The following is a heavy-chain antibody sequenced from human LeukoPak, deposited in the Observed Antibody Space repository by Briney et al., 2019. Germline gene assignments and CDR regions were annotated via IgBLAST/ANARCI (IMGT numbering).Heavy chain of an antibody. CDR1: GFTFSSYA. CDR3: ATYVEMATITPGY. D-gene: IGHD5-12*01. J-gene: IGHJ4*02. V-gene: IGHV3-30-3*01. CDR2: ISYDGSNK. Sequence: GGSLRLSCAASGFTFSSYAMHWVRQAPGKGLEWVAVISYDGSNKYYADSVKGRFTISRDNAKNSLYLQMNSLRAEDTAVYYCATYVEMATITPGYWGQGTLVTVSS.